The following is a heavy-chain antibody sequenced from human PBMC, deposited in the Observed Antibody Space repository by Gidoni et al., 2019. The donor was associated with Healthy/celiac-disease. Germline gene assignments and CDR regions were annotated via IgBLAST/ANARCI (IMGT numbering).Heavy chain of an antibody. V-gene: IGHV3-48*01. CDR3: ARDPGYCSGGSCYFDAFDI. CDR2: ISSSSSTI. Sequence: EVQLVESGGGLVQPGGSLRLSCAASGFPFSSYSMNWVRQAPGKGLEWVSYISSSSSTIYYADSVKGRFTISRDNAKNSLYLQMNSLRAEDTAVYYCARDPGYCSGGSCYFDAFDIWGQGTMVTVSS. J-gene: IGHJ3*02. CDR1: GFPFSSYS. D-gene: IGHD2-15*01.